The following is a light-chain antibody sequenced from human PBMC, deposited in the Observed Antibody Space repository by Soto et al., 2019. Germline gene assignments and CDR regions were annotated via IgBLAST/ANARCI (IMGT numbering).Light chain of an antibody. V-gene: IGKV3-11*01. Sequence: EIVLTQSPDTLSLSPGERATLSCRASQSVRSSLAWYQQKPGQAPRLLLYDASNRATGSPARFSGSGSGTDFTLTISSLEPEDFAVYYCQQRSNWPPEVTFGPGTKVDIK. CDR1: QSVRSS. CDR3: QQRSNWPPEVT. J-gene: IGKJ3*01. CDR2: DAS.